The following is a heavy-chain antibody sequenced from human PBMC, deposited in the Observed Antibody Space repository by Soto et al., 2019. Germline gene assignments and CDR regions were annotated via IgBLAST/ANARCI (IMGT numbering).Heavy chain of an antibody. J-gene: IGHJ4*02. CDR1: GFTFSSYG. CDR2: ISYDGSNK. Sequence: QVQLVESGGGVVQPGRSLRLSCAASGFTFSSYGMHWVRQAPGKGLEWVAVISYDGSNKYYADSVKGRFTISRDNSKNTLYLQMNSLRAEDTAVYYCAKELARVVVVIAFDYWGQGTLVTVSS. CDR3: AKELARVVVVIAFDY. V-gene: IGHV3-30*18. D-gene: IGHD3-22*01.